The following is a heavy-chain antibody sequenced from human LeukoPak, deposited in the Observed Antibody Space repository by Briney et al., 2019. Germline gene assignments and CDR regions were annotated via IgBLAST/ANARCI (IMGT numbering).Heavy chain of an antibody. J-gene: IGHJ5*02. D-gene: IGHD6-13*01. Sequence: SETLSLTCTVSGGSISSSSYYWGWIRQPPGKGLEWIGSIYYSGSTYYNPSLKSRVTISVDTSKNQFSLKLSSVTAADTAVYYCARVVAAAGDNWFDPWGQGTLVTVSS. V-gene: IGHV4-39*07. CDR1: GGSISSSSYY. CDR3: ARVVAAAGDNWFDP. CDR2: IYYSGST.